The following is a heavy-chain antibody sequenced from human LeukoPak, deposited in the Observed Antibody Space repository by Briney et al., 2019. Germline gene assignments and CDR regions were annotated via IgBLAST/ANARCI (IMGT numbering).Heavy chain of an antibody. Sequence: GGSLRLSCAASGFTFDDYGMSWVRQAPGKGLEWISGVNWNGGSTGYADSVKGRFTISRDNSKNTLYLQMNSLRAEDTAVYYCVSVRMDYYDRGDYWGQGTLVTVSS. CDR3: VSVRMDYYDRGDY. V-gene: IGHV3-20*04. J-gene: IGHJ4*02. CDR2: VNWNGGST. D-gene: IGHD3-22*01. CDR1: GFTFDDYG.